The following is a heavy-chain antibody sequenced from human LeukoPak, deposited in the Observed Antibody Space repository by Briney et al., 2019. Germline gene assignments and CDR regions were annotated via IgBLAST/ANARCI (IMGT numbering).Heavy chain of an antibody. CDR1: GYTFTSDG. CDR3: ARWAQPYHYYYMDV. CDR2: SSSYNGNT. J-gene: IGHJ6*03. V-gene: IGHV1-18*01. Sequence: ASVKVSCTASGYTFTSDGISWVRQAPGQGLELMGWSSSYNGNTNYAQKLQGRGTMTTDTSKSTAYMELRSLRSDDTAVYYCARWAQPYHYYYMDVWGKGTTVTISS.